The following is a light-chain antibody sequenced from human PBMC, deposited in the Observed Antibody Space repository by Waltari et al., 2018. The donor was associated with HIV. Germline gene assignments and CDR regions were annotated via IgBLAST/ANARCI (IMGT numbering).Light chain of an antibody. CDR1: QLEDKF. Sequence: SYELTQPPSVSVSPGQTASITCSGDQLEDKFVCWYYPRPGQSPVRDMYKDTRRPSGIPERFSGSNSGNTATLTITGTQSMDEADYYCQAWDRGVVFGGGTKLTVL. CDR3: QAWDRGVV. CDR2: KDT. J-gene: IGLJ2*01. V-gene: IGLV3-1*01.